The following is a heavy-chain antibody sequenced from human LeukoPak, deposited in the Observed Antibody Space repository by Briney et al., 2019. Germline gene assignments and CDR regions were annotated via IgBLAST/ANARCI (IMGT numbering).Heavy chain of an antibody. V-gene: IGHV1-2*02. CDR1: GYSFTAFY. CDR3: ARHGEFGTGSYYRGCLAY. CDR2: IHPRSGDT. J-gene: IGHJ4*02. D-gene: IGHD3-10*01. Sequence: ASVKVSCKASGYSFTAFYIHWVRQAPGQGLEWMGWIHPRSGDTNYAYKFKGRVTMTRDTSSSTAYMDLNSLRSDDTAVYYCARHGEFGTGSYYRGCLAYWGQGNLVRVS.